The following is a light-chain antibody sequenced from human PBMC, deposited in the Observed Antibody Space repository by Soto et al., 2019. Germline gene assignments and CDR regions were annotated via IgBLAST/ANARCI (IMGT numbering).Light chain of an antibody. Sequence: QSVLTQPASVSGSPGQSITISCTGTSSDVGDYNYVSWYQQHPGKAPKVMIYDVSNRPSGVSNRFSGSKSGNTASLTIPGLQAEDEADYYCSSCTSSSTLVFGTGTKVTVL. V-gene: IGLV2-14*01. J-gene: IGLJ1*01. CDR3: SSCTSSSTLV. CDR2: DVS. CDR1: SSDVGDYNY.